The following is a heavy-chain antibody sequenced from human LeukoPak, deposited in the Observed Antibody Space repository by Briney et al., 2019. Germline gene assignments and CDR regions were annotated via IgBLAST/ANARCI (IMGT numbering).Heavy chain of an antibody. D-gene: IGHD3-9*01. CDR3: ANTPKMTGDDAFDI. CDR1: GFTVSSNY. J-gene: IGHJ3*02. V-gene: IGHV3-53*01. CDR2: IYSGGST. Sequence: GGSLRLSCAASGFTVSSNYMSWVRQAPGKGLEWVSVIYSGGSTYYADSVKGRFTISRDNSKNTLYLQMNSLRAEDTDVYYCANTPKMTGDDAFDIWGQGTMVTVSS.